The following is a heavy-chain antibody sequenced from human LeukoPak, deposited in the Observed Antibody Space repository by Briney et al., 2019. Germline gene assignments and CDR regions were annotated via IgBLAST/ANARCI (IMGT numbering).Heavy chain of an antibody. D-gene: IGHD3-10*01. CDR3: ARDRRITMVRGVIMGWFDP. V-gene: IGHV4-59*01. Sequence: SETLSLTCTVSGGSISSYYWSWIRQPPGKGLEWIGYIYYSGSTNYNPSLRSRVTISVDTSKNQFSLKLSSVTAADTAVYYCARDRRITMVRGVIMGWFDPWGQGTLVTVSS. CDR1: GGSISSYY. J-gene: IGHJ5*02. CDR2: IYYSGST.